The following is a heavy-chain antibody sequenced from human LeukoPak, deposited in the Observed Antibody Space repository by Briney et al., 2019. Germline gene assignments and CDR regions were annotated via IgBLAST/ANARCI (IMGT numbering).Heavy chain of an antibody. CDR2: TYYSGST. CDR1: GGSISSYY. Sequence: PSETLSLTCTVSGGSISSYYWSWIRQPPGKGLEWIGYTYYSGSTNYNPSLKSRVTISVDTSKNQFSLKLSSVTAADTAVYYCARDARVIGAFDIWGQGTMVTVSS. CDR3: ARDARVIGAFDI. D-gene: IGHD2/OR15-2a*01. J-gene: IGHJ3*02. V-gene: IGHV4-59*01.